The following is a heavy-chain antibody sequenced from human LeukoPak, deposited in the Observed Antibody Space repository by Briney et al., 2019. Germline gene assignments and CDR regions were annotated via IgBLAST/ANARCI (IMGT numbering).Heavy chain of an antibody. CDR3: ARCSYSSSWKTSDY. J-gene: IGHJ4*02. Sequence: GGSLRLSCAASGFTFSSYAMSWVRQAPGKGLEWVSAISGSGGSTYYADSVKGRFTISRDNSKNTLYLQMNSLRAEDTAVYYCARCSYSSSWKTSDYWGQGTLVTVSS. CDR2: ISGSGGST. D-gene: IGHD6-13*01. V-gene: IGHV3-23*01. CDR1: GFTFSSYA.